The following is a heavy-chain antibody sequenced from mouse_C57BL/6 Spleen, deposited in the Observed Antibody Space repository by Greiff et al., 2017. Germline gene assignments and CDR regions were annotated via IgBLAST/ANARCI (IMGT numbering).Heavy chain of an antibody. CDR3: ARVAYYGSFFDY. CDR2: ISDGGSYT. J-gene: IGHJ2*01. CDR1: GFTFSSYA. D-gene: IGHD1-1*01. V-gene: IGHV5-4*01. Sequence: EVQVVESGGGLVKPGGSLKLSCAASGFTFSSYAMSWVRQTPEKRLEWVATISDGGSYTYYPDNVKGRFTISRDNAKNNLYLQMSHLKSEDTAMYYCARVAYYGSFFDYWGQGTTLTVSS.